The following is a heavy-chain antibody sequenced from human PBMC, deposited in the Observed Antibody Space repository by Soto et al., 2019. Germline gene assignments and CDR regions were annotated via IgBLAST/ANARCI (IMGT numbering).Heavy chain of an antibody. J-gene: IGHJ4*02. D-gene: IGHD1-1*01. CDR1: GFTFSNYA. CDR3: AKAGPPWPPEPPPFDY. CDR2: ISGSGDST. V-gene: IGHV3-23*01. Sequence: EVQLLESGGGLVQPGGSLRLPCAASGFTFSNYAMSWVRQAPGKGLEWVSAISGSGDSTYYADSVKGRFTISRDNSKNTLYPQINSLRGEETAVYFCAKAGPPWPPEPPPFDYWGQGTLVTVSS.